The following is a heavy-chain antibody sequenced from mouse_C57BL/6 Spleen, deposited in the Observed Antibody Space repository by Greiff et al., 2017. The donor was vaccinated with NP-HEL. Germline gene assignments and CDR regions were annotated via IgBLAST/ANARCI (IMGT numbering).Heavy chain of an antibody. CDR1: GFNIKDDY. D-gene: IGHD1-1*01. V-gene: IGHV14-4*01. CDR3: TTHYYGGSGWYFDV. J-gene: IGHJ1*03. Sequence: EVKLVESGAELVRPGASVKLSCTASGFNIKDDYMHWVKQRPEQGLEWIGWIDPENGDTEYASKFQGKATITADTSSNTAYLQLSSLTSEDTAVYYCTTHYYGGSGWYFDVWGTGTTVTVSS. CDR2: IDPENGDT.